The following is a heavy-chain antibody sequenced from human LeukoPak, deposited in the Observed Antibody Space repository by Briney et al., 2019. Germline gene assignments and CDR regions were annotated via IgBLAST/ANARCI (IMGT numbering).Heavy chain of an antibody. J-gene: IGHJ3*02. CDR3: ARDPYDSGGDAFDM. V-gene: IGHV3-48*03. D-gene: IGHD3-10*01. CDR1: GFTLSSYE. CDR2: VSSSGGDM. Sequence: QPGGSLRLSCTASGFTLSSYEMHWVRQAPGKGLEWVSYVSSSGGDMLYADSVQGRFTISRDNAKNSLSLQMSSLRAEDTALYYCARDPYDSGGDAFDMWGQGTMVAVSS.